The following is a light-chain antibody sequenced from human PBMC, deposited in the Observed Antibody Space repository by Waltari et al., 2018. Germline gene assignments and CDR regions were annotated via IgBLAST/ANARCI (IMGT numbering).Light chain of an antibody. V-gene: IGKV1-6*01. J-gene: IGKJ1*01. CDR1: QGIRYD. CDR2: AAS. Sequence: AIQMTQSPSSLSASVGDRVTITCRASQGIRYDLGWYQQKPGKAPKLLIYAASSLQSGVPSRFSGSGSGADFTLTISSLQPEDFATYFCLQDYNYPWTFGQGTKVESK. CDR3: LQDYNYPWT.